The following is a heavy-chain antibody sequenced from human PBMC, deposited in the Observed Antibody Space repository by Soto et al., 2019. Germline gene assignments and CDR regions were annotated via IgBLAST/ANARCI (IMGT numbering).Heavy chain of an antibody. Sequence: SVNVSCKASGGTFSSYAISWVRQAPGQGLEWTGGIIPIFGTANYAQKFQGRVTITADKSTSTAYMELSSLRSEDTAVYYCARLGYCTNGVCPFGSSYYYYYGMDVWGQGTTVTVSS. CDR3: ARLGYCTNGVCPFGSSYYYYYGMDV. V-gene: IGHV1-69*06. CDR1: GGTFSSYA. J-gene: IGHJ6*02. D-gene: IGHD2-8*01. CDR2: IIPIFGTA.